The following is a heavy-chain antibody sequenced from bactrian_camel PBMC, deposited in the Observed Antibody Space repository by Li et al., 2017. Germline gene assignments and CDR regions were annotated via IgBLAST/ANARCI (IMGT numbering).Heavy chain of an antibody. V-gene: IGHV3S1*01. J-gene: IGHJ4*01. CDR1: GDTYGSSC. D-gene: IGHD5*01. CDR3: ASFGPTTLSCGLWYKYTD. CDR2: IWPGSGRT. Sequence: VQLVESGGGSVQAGGSLRLSCVVRGDTYGSSCLGWFRQAPGERREGVAGIWPGSGRTYYVDSVKGRFTISQDNAKKTIDLEMNSLKPEDTAMYYCASFGPTTLSCGLWYKYTDWGQGTQVTVS.